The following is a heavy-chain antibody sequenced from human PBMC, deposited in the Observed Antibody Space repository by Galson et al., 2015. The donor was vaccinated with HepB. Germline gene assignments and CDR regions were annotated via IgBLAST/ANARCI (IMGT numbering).Heavy chain of an antibody. CDR2: ISYDGSNK. V-gene: IGHV3-30*04. Sequence: SLRLSCAASGFTFSSYAMHWVRQAPGKGLEWVAVISYDGSNKYYADSVKGRFTISRDNSKNTLYLQMNSLRAEDTAVYYCAREADQQLVQYYYYYYGMDVWGQGTTVTVSS. CDR3: AREADQQLVQYYYYYYGMDV. D-gene: IGHD6-13*01. J-gene: IGHJ6*02. CDR1: GFTFSSYA.